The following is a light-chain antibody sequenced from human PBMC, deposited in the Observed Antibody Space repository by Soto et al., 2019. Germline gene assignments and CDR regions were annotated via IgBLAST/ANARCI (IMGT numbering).Light chain of an antibody. CDR3: ASYGGNKNFV. CDR2: EVT. CDR1: SSDVGGYDY. V-gene: IGLV2-8*01. Sequence: SARSQAPSASGSPGQSVTISCTGTSSDVGGYDYVSWYQQHPGKAPKLMIYEVTKRPSGVPDRFSGSKSGNTASLTVSGLQAEDDADYYCASYGGNKNFVFGSGTKVTVL. J-gene: IGLJ1*01.